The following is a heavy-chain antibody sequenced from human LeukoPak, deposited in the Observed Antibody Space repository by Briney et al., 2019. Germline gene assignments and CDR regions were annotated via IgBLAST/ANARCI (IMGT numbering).Heavy chain of an antibody. Sequence: GGSLRLSCAASGFTFTNYWMTWVRQVPGKGLEWVANIHKAGSESYYVDSVKGRFAISGDNAKNSLYLQLSSLRVEDTAVYYCARVGAWELQRVFEYWGQGTLVTVSS. J-gene: IGHJ4*02. CDR1: GFTFTNYW. D-gene: IGHD1-26*01. CDR2: IHKAGSES. CDR3: ARVGAWELQRVFEY. V-gene: IGHV3-7*01.